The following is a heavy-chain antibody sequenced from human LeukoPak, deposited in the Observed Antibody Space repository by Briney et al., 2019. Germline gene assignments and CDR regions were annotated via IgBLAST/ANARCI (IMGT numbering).Heavy chain of an antibody. CDR1: GGSISSGGYY. Sequence: PSETLSLTCTVSGGSISSGGYYWSWIRQHPGKGLEWIGYIYYSGSTYYNPSLKSRVTISVDTSKNQFSLKLSSVTAADTAVYYCARGYCSSTSCPFDYWGQGTLVTVSS. J-gene: IGHJ4*02. CDR3: ARGYCSSTSCPFDY. CDR2: IYYSGST. D-gene: IGHD2-2*01. V-gene: IGHV4-31*03.